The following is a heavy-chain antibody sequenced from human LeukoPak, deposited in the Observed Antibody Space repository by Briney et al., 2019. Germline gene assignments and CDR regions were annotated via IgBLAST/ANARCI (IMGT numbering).Heavy chain of an antibody. Sequence: GGSLRLSCAASGFTFSSYAMSWVRQAPGKGLEWVSAISGSGGSTYYADSVKGRFTISRDNSKNTLYLQMNSLRAEDTAVYYCAKGLRFLEWLSSDFDYWGLGTLVTVSS. V-gene: IGHV3-23*01. CDR3: AKGLRFLEWLSSDFDY. CDR1: GFTFSSYA. CDR2: ISGSGGST. D-gene: IGHD3-3*01. J-gene: IGHJ4*02.